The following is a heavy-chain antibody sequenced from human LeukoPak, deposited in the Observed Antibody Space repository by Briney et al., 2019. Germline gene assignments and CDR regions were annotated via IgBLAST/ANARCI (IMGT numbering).Heavy chain of an antibody. D-gene: IGHD4-11*01. CDR1: GYTFTSYG. CDR3: ARLTTAYYYGMDV. Sequence: ASVKVSCKASGYTFTSYGISWVRQAPGQGLEWMGWISAYNGNTNYAQKLQGRVTMTIDTSTSTAYMELRSLRSDDTAVYYCARLTTAYYYGMDVWGQGTTVTVSS. V-gene: IGHV1-18*01. CDR2: ISAYNGNT. J-gene: IGHJ6*02.